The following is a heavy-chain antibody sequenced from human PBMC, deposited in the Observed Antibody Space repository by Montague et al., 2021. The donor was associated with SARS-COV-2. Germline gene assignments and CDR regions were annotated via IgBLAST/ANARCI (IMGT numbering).Heavy chain of an antibody. CDR1: GDSTSCPNCY. Sequence: SETLSLTCTVSGDSTSCPNCYWGWIRQPPGKGLDWIGTIYNSGTTYYNPSLKSRLTISIDTSKNQFSLKLSSVTAVDTAVYYCARHRNYGDHSLDNWFHPWGQGTLVTVSS. V-gene: IGHV4-39*01. D-gene: IGHD4-17*01. J-gene: IGHJ5*02. CDR3: ARHRNYGDHSLDNWFHP. CDR2: IYNSGTT.